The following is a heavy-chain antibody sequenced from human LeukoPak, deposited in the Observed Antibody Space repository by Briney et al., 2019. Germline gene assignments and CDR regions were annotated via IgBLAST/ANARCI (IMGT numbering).Heavy chain of an antibody. V-gene: IGHV4-34*01. CDR3: ARSPASSSGYYYYMDV. CDR1: GGSFSGYY. D-gene: IGHD6-6*01. J-gene: IGHJ6*03. Sequence: PSETLSLTCAVYGGSFSGYYWSWIRQPPGKGLEWDGEINHSGSTNYNPSLKSRVTISVDTSKNQFSLKLSSVTAADTAVYYCARSPASSSGYYYYMDVWGKGTTVTVSS. CDR2: INHSGST.